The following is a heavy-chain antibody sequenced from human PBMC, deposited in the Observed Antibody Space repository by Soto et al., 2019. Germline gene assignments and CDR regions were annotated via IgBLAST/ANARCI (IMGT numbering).Heavy chain of an antibody. CDR3: ARDRGGGTYASSPNSDF. CDR1: GFTFSSYE. D-gene: IGHD2-21*01. J-gene: IGHJ4*02. V-gene: IGHV3-48*03. Sequence: GGSLRLSCAASGFTFSSYEMNWVRQAPGKGLEWVSYISSSGGTIHNADSVKGRFTISRDNAKNSLYLQMNSLRAEDTAVYYCARDRGGGTYASSPNSDFWGQGTLVTVYS. CDR2: ISSSGGTI.